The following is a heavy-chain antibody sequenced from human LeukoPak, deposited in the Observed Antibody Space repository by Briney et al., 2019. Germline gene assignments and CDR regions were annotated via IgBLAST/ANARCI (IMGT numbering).Heavy chain of an antibody. CDR1: GFTFSSYW. J-gene: IGHJ4*02. CDR3: ARRSGSGNYYYFDY. Sequence: GGSLRLSCAASGFTFSSYWMHWVRQAPGKGLVWVSLINTDESITTYADSVKGRFTISRDNAKNTLYLQMSSLRAEDTAVYYCARRSGSGNYYYFDYWGQGTLVTVSS. V-gene: IGHV3-74*01. CDR2: INTDESIT. D-gene: IGHD3-10*01.